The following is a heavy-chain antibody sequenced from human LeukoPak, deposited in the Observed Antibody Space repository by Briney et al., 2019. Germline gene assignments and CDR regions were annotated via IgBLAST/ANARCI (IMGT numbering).Heavy chain of an antibody. CDR1: GFAFNDYW. CDR3: ERVGTWELQRVFDF. D-gene: IGHD1-26*01. Sequence: PGGSLRLSCATFGFAFNDYWLTWVRQVPGKGLEWVANINREGNEKYYVDSVKGRFTISRDNAKNSVDLQMDSLRVEDTAVYYCERVGTWELQRVFDFWGQGTLVTVSS. J-gene: IGHJ4*02. V-gene: IGHV3-7*01. CDR2: INREGNEK.